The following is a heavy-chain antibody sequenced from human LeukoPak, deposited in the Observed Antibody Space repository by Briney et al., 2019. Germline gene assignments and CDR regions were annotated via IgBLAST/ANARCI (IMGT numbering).Heavy chain of an antibody. Sequence: GGSLRLSCAASGFIFGNYLMSWVRQAPGKGLEWVSTISDSGANTYYADSVRGRFTISRDNSKNTLYLQKNSLRADDTAIYYCAKSMTLQWRGFFDLWGRGTHVTVSS. CDR1: GFIFGNYL. CDR3: AKSMTLQWRGFFDL. J-gene: IGHJ2*01. D-gene: IGHD6-19*01. CDR2: ISDSGANT. V-gene: IGHV3-23*01.